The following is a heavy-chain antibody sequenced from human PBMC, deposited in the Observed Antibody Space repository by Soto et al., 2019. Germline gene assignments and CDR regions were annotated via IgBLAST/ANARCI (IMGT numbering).Heavy chain of an antibody. V-gene: IGHV3-15*01. CDR1: GFTFSDAW. Sequence: EVQLVESGGGLVKPGGSLRLSCAASGFTFSDAWMSWVRQAPGKGLEWLGRIKSKIGGGTTDYAASVKGRFAISIDDSRETLYLDMNSRKNVDTAMYYCIRTFQSDRTVYWRQGTQVTVSS. D-gene: IGHD2-8*02. CDR2: IKSKIGGGTT. J-gene: IGHJ4*02. CDR3: IRTFQSDRTVY.